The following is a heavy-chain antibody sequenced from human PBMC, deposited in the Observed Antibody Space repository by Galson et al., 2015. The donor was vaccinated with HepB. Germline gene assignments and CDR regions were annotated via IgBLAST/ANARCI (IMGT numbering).Heavy chain of an antibody. CDR3: ARSEPRTWHNFDY. D-gene: IGHD1-14*01. J-gene: IGHJ4*02. CDR2: ISTNGATI. Sequence: SLRLSCAASGFTFSAYTMNWVRRAPGKGLESIAYISTNGATIYYADSVKGRFTVSRDNSKNTLYLQMNSLRTEDTAVFYCARSEPRTWHNFDYWGQGTLVTVSS. CDR1: GFTFSAYT. V-gene: IGHV3-48*01.